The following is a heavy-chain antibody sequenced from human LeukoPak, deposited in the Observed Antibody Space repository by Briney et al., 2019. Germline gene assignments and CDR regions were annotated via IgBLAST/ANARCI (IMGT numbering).Heavy chain of an antibody. J-gene: IGHJ4*02. V-gene: IGHV1-2*02. CDR3: APGSDSGYYRVGTYFDY. D-gene: IGHD5-12*01. CDR1: GYTFTGYY. CDR2: INPNSGGT. Sequence: ASVTVSCKSSGYTFTGYYMHWVRQAPGHGLEWMGWINPNSGGTNYAQKFQGRVTMTRDTSISPAYMELSRLRSDDTAVYYCAPGSDSGYYRVGTYFDYWGQGTLVTVSS.